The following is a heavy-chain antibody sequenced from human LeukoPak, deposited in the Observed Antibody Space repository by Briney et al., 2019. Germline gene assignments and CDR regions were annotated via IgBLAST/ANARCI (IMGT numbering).Heavy chain of an antibody. CDR1: GGSISSGDYY. CDR2: IYYSGST. J-gene: IGHJ4*02. Sequence: SETLSLTCTVSGGSISSGDYYWSWIRQPPGKGLEWTGYIYYSGSTYYNPSLKSRVTISVDTSKNQFSLKLSSVTAADTAVYYCASLGYCSSTSCFRTPGDYWGQGTLVTVSS. D-gene: IGHD2-2*01. V-gene: IGHV4-30-4*08. CDR3: ASLGYCSSTSCFRTPGDY.